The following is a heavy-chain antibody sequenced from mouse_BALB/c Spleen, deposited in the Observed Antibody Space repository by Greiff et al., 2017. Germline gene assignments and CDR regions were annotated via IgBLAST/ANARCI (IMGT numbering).Heavy chain of an antibody. CDR1: GYTFSSYW. Sequence: QVQLKQSGAELMKPGASVKISCKATGYTFSSYWIEWVKQRPGHGLEWIGEILPGSGSNNYNEKFKGKATFTANTSSNTAYMQLSSLTSEDSAVYYCARANFDYWGQGTTLTVSS. CDR3: ARANFDY. J-gene: IGHJ2*01. V-gene: IGHV1-9*01. CDR2: ILPGSGSN.